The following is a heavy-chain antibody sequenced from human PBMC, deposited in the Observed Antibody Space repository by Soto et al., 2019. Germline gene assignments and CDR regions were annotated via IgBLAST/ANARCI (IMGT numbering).Heavy chain of an antibody. D-gene: IGHD2-15*01. Sequence: PSETLSLTCTVSGGSISSGDYYWSWIRQPPGKGLEWIGYIYYSGSTYYNPSLKSRVTISVDTSKNQFSLKLSSVTAADTAVYYCARVELGYCSGGSCGTYWGQGTLVTVSS. CDR3: ARVELGYCSGGSCGTY. J-gene: IGHJ4*02. V-gene: IGHV4-30-4*01. CDR2: IYYSGST. CDR1: GGSISSGDYY.